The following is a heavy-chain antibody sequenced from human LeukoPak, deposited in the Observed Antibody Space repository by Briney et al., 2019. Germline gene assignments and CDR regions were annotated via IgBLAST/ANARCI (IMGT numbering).Heavy chain of an antibody. Sequence: PSETLFLTCAVYGGSFSGYYWSWIRQPPGKGLEWIGEINHSGSTNYNPSLKSRVTISVDTSKNQFSLKLSSVTAADTAVYYCARGRYCLGYCSGGSLGGPYFDYWGQGTLVTVSS. CDR2: INHSGST. V-gene: IGHV4-34*01. J-gene: IGHJ4*02. CDR1: GGSFSGYY. D-gene: IGHD2-15*01. CDR3: ARGRYCLGYCSGGSLGGPYFDY.